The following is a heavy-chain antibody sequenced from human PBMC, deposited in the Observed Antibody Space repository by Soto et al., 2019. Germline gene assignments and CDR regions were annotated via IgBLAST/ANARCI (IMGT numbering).Heavy chain of an antibody. D-gene: IGHD6-13*01. CDR1: AYAFNTYA. J-gene: IGHJ4*02. Sequence: QAQLVQSGAEVKTPGASVKVSCKTSAYAFNTYAINWVRQAPGQGLEWLGSIFPYTGETHYSQNHQARVTMTADTSKSTAYMEITTLTSDDTAVYYCARGGFSSSWRLDFWGRVTLCTVSS. CDR2: IFPYTGET. CDR3: ARGGFSSSWRLDF. V-gene: IGHV1-18*04.